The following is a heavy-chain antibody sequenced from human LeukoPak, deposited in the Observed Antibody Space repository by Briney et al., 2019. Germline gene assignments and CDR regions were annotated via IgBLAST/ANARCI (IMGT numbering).Heavy chain of an antibody. J-gene: IGHJ6*03. CDR2: IYTGGRT. CDR3: ARVRHHPIIDV. Sequence: RRSLRLSCAASGFTVSSNYMSWVRQAPGKWLEWVSVIYTGGRTYYADSVKGRFTISRDNSKNTLYLQMNSLRAEDTVVYYCARVRHHPIIDVWGKGTTVTVSS. CDR1: GFTVSSNY. D-gene: IGHD1-14*01. V-gene: IGHV3-53*01.